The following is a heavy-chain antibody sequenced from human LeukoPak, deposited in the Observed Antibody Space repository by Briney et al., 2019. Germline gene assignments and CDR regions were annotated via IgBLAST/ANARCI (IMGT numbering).Heavy chain of an antibody. D-gene: IGHD6-19*01. V-gene: IGHV4-31*03. J-gene: IGHJ4*02. CDR2: IYYSGST. Sequence: PSETLSLTCTVSGGSISSGGYYWSWIRQHPGKGLEWIGYIYYSGSTYYNPSLKSRVTISVDTSKIQFSLKLNSVTAADTAVYLSARQVVAVAGTGYFDYWGQGTLVTVSS. CDR1: GGSISSGGYY. CDR3: ARQVVAVAGTGYFDY.